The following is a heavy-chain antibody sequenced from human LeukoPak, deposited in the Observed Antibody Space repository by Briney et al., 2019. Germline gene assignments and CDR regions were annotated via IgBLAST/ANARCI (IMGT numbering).Heavy chain of an antibody. CDR3: ARGPVLRYLHWLFFDY. J-gene: IGHJ4*02. V-gene: IGHV1-2*02. D-gene: IGHD3-9*01. CDR2: INPNSGGT. CDR1: GYTFTGYY. Sequence: ASVKVSCKASGYTFTGYYMHWVRQAPGQGLEWMGWINPNSGGTNYAQTFQGRVTMTRDTSISTAYMALSRLRSDDSAANYYARGPVLRYLHWLFFDYWGQGTLVTGSS.